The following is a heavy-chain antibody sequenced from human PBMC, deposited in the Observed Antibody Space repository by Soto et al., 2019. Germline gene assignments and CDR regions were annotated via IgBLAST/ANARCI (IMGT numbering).Heavy chain of an antibody. CDR1: GYTFTSYG. V-gene: IGHV1-18*01. Sequence: GASVKVSCKASGYTFTSYGISWVRQAPGQGLEWMGWISAYNGNTNYAQKLQGRVTMTTDTSTSTAYMELRSLRSDDTAVYYCARDRTGSSFGKNWFEPWGQGTLVTVSS. CDR3: ARDRTGSSFGKNWFEP. J-gene: IGHJ5*02. CDR2: ISAYNGNT. D-gene: IGHD6-6*01.